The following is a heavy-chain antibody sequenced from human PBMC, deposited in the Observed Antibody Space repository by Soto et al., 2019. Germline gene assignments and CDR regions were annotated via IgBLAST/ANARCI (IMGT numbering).Heavy chain of an antibody. CDR1: GGTFSIYT. V-gene: IGHV1-69*02. J-gene: IGHJ3*02. CDR2: IIPILGIA. D-gene: IGHD3-22*01. Sequence: ASVKVSCKASGGTFSIYTISWVLQAPGQGLEWMGRIIPILGIANYAQKFQGRVTITADKSTSTAYMELSSLRSEDTAVYYCASPGHDSIAFDIWGQGTMVTVSS. CDR3: ASPGHDSIAFDI.